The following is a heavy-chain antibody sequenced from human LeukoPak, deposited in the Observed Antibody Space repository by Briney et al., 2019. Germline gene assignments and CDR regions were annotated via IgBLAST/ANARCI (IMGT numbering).Heavy chain of an antibody. D-gene: IGHD6-6*01. J-gene: IGHJ6*03. CDR1: GFTFSSYG. CDR2: IRYDGSNK. Sequence: GGSLRLSCAASGFTFSSYGMHWVRQAPGKGLEWVAFIRYDGSNKYYADSVKGRFTISRDNAKNTLYLQMNSLRAEDTAVYYCAKDPGSSSSFLYHYYYMDVWGKGTTVTVSS. V-gene: IGHV3-30*02. CDR3: AKDPGSSSSFLYHYYYMDV.